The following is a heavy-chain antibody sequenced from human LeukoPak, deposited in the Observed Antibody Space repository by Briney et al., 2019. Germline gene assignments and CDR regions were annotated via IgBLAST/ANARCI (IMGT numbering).Heavy chain of an antibody. J-gene: IGHJ4*02. CDR1: GYTLTELS. V-gene: IGHV1-24*01. CDR2: FDPEDGET. Sequence: ASVKVSCRVSGYTLTELSMHWVRQAPGKGLEWMGGFDPEDGETIYAQKFQGRVTMTRDTSISTAYMELSRLRSDDTAVYYCARFGNYYDSSGPPVWGQGTLVTVSS. CDR3: ARFGNYYDSSGPPV. D-gene: IGHD3-22*01.